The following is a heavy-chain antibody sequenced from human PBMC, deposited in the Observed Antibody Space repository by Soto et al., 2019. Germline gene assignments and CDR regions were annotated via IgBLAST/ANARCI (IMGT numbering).Heavy chain of an antibody. V-gene: IGHV3-30*03. CDR2: ISYDGSNR. D-gene: IGHD6-6*01. Sequence: GGSLRLSCAASGFTFSRFGMHWVRQAPGKGLEWVAVISYDGSNRFYADSVKGRFTISRDNSKNTLYLQMNSLRPEDTAVYYCASRREYSSQFHYYGMDVWGQGTTVTVSS. CDR3: ASRREYSSQFHYYGMDV. J-gene: IGHJ6*02. CDR1: GFTFSRFG.